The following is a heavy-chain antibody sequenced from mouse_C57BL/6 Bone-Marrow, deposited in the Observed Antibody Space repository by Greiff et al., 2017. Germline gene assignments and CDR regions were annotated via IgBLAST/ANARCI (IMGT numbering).Heavy chain of an antibody. CDR3: AKELIYYYGSSYFYWYFDV. CDR1: GSTFTSYW. V-gene: IGHV1-7*01. D-gene: IGHD1-1*01. J-gene: IGHJ1*03. CDR2: INPSSGYT. Sequence: VKLMESGAELAKPGAPVKLSCKASGSTFTSYWMHWVKQRPGQGLEWIGYINPSSGYTKYNQKFKDKATLTADKSSSTAYMQLSSLTTEDSAIYYCAKELIYYYGSSYFYWYFDVWGTGTTVTVSS.